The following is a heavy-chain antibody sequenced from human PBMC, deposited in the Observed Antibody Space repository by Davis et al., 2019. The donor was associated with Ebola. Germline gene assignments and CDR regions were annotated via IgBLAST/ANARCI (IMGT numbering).Heavy chain of an antibody. V-gene: IGHV3-11*01. CDR3: ARVGSSWYNYYYYGMDV. J-gene: IGHJ6*02. CDR1: GFTFSDFY. D-gene: IGHD6-13*01. Sequence: GESLKISCAASGFTFSDFYMSWIRQAPGKGLEWVSYISGGGRTIYYADSVKGRFTISRDNAKNSLYLQMNSLRAEDTAVYYCARVGSSWYNYYYYGMDVWGQGTTVTVSS. CDR2: ISGGGRTI.